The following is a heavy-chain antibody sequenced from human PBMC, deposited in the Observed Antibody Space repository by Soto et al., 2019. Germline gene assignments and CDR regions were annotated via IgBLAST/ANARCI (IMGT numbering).Heavy chain of an antibody. J-gene: IGHJ4*02. CDR1: GGSISSYY. CDR2: IYYSGST. V-gene: IGHV4-59*01. Sequence: PSETLSLTCTVSGGSISSYYWSWIRQPPGKRLEWIGYIYYSGSTNYNPSLKSRVTISVDTSKNQFSLKLSSVTAADTAVYYCARHPGYYDILTGYTTYYFDYWGQGILVTVSS. D-gene: IGHD3-9*01. CDR3: ARHPGYYDILTGYTTYYFDY.